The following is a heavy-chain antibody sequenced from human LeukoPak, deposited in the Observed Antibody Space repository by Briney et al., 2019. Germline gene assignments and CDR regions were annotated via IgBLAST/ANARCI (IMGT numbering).Heavy chain of an antibody. D-gene: IGHD2-21*02. CDR2: IYHSGST. J-gene: IGHJ3*02. CDR3: ASQMGSDSLGAFDI. Sequence: SETLSLTCAVSGGSISSGGYSWSWIRQPPGKGLEWIGYIYHSGSTYYNPSLKSRVTISVDRSKNQFSLKLSSVTAADTAVYYCASQMGSDSLGAFDIWGQGTMVTVSS. V-gene: IGHV4-30-2*01. CDR1: GGSISSGGYS.